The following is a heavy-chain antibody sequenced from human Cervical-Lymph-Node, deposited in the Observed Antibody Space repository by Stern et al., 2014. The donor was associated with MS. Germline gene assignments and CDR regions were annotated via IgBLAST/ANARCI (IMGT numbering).Heavy chain of an antibody. J-gene: IGHJ5*02. CDR2: VIPFVGTS. D-gene: IGHD3-16*01. Sequence: QVQLVQSGAEVKKPGSSVKISCKSSGGISWVRQAPGQGLEWMGGVIPFVGTSNYAQKFKGRVTITADTSTNTAYLEVRSLTPDDTAVYYWAGGGGDNWFDPWGQGTLVTVSS. CDR3: AGGGGDNWFDP. CDR1: GG. V-gene: IGHV1-69*06.